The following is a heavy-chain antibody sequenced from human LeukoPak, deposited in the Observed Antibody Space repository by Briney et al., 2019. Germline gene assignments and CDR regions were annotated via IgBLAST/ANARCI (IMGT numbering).Heavy chain of an antibody. CDR3: ARETEMANLDY. CDR1: GFTFSSYL. CDR2: IKQDGREE. D-gene: IGHD5-24*01. J-gene: IGHJ4*02. V-gene: IGHV3-7*04. Sequence: GGSLRLSCTASGFTFSSYLMNWVRQALGRGLEWVANIKQDGREEYFVDSVKGRFTISRDNAKKSLYLQMNSLRAQDTAVYYCARETEMANLDYWGQGTLVTVSS.